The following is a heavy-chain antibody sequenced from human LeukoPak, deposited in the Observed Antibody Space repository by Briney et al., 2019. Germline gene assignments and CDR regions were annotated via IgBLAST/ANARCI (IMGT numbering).Heavy chain of an antibody. CDR1: GINFSIYW. CDR2: INSDGSDT. Sequence: GGPLRLSCAASGINFSIYWMHWVRQAPGMGLVWVSRINSDGSDTSYADSVKGRFTISRDNAKNTLYLQINSLRAEDTAVYYCASDDGYRSFDYWGQGTLVTVSS. D-gene: IGHD5-24*01. CDR3: ASDDGYRSFDY. V-gene: IGHV3-74*01. J-gene: IGHJ4*02.